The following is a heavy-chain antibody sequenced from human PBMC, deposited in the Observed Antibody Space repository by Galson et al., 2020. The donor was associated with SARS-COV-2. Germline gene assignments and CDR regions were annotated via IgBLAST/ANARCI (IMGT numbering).Heavy chain of an antibody. D-gene: IGHD2-15*01. J-gene: IGHJ5*02. CDR1: GFTFNIYG. CDR3: ARVANCSGGRCTEYNWFDP. Sequence: ASVKVSCKGSGFTFNIYGISWVRQAPGQGLEGMGWNSAYTVYTHYAQNLQGRVTMTTDTSTSTAYMELGSLRSDDTAVYYCARVANCSGGRCTEYNWFDPWGQGTLVIVSS. CDR2: NSAYTVYT. V-gene: IGHV1-18*04.